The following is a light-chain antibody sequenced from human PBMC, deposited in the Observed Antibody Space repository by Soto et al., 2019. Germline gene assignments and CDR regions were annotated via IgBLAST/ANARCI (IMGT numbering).Light chain of an antibody. CDR3: QQYHNWPPLT. Sequence: EIVMTQSPATLSVSPGERATLSCRASQSVSNNLAWYQQKAGQAPRLLIYGASTRATGIPARFSGSGSGTEFTLTISGLQSEYFAVYYCQQYHNWPPLTFGGGTKVGVK. V-gene: IGKV3-15*01. J-gene: IGKJ4*01. CDR2: GAS. CDR1: QSVSNN.